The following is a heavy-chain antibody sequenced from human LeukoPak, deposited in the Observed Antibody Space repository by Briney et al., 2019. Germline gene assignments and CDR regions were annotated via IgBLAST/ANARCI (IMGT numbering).Heavy chain of an antibody. D-gene: IGHD3-22*01. CDR3: AKVPSDSSGYYYFDY. CDR2: ISYDGSNK. V-gene: IGHV3-30*18. Sequence: PGGSLRLSCAASGFTFSSYGMHWVRQAPGKGLEWVAVISYDGSNKYYADSVKGRFTISRDNSKNTLYLQMNSLRAENTAVYYCAKVPSDSSGYYYFDYWGQGTLVTVSS. CDR1: GFTFSSYG. J-gene: IGHJ4*02.